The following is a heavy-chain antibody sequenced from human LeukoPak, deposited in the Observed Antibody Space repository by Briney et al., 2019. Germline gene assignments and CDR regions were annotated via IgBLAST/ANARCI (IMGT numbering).Heavy chain of an antibody. CDR3: ASMIGAPGSSSWYRDY. D-gene: IGHD6-13*01. J-gene: IGHJ4*02. Sequence: ASVKVSCKASGYTFTSCDINWVRQATGQGLEWMGWMNPNSGNTGYAQKFQGRATMTRNTSISTAYMELSSLRSEDTAVYYCASMIGAPGSSSWYRDYWGQGTLVTVSS. CDR2: MNPNSGNT. V-gene: IGHV1-8*01. CDR1: GYTFTSCD.